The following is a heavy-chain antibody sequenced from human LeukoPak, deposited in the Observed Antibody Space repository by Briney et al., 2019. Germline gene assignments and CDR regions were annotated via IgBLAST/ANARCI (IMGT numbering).Heavy chain of an antibody. CDR1: GGSISSSSYY. D-gene: IGHD3-10*01. CDR3: ARALGSGRPYYFDY. J-gene: IGHJ4*02. V-gene: IGHV4-39*01. CDR2: MYYSGST. Sequence: SETLSLTCSVSGGSISSSSYYWGWIRQPPGKGLEWIGSMYYSGSTYYDPSLKSRVSISVDTSKNQFSLKLSSVTATDTAVYFCARALGSGRPYYFDYWGQGALVTVSS.